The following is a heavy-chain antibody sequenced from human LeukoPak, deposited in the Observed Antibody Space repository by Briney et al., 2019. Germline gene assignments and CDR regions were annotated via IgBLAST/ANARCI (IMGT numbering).Heavy chain of an antibody. Sequence: GASVKVSCKASGGTFISYAISWVRQAPGQGLEWMGGIIPIFGTANYAQKFQGRVTITADESTSTAYMELSSLRSEDTAVYYCARVYSSSWTYYYGMDVWGQGTTVTVSS. J-gene: IGHJ6*02. CDR2: IIPIFGTA. CDR3: ARVYSSSWTYYYGMDV. D-gene: IGHD6-13*01. V-gene: IGHV1-69*13. CDR1: GGTFISYA.